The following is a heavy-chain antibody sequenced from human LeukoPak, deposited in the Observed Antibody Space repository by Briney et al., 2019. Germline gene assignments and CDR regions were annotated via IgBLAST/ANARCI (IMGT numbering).Heavy chain of an antibody. CDR2: INPNSGGT. V-gene: IGHV1-2*02. CDR3: ARDSYGDYDISSFDY. CDR1: GYTFTGYY. J-gene: IGHJ4*02. D-gene: IGHD4-17*01. Sequence: ASVKVSCKASGYTFTGYYMHWVRQAPGQGLEWMGWINPNSGGTNYAQKFQGRVTMTRDTSISTAYMELSRLRSDDTAVYYCARDSYGDYDISSFDYWGQGTLVTVSS.